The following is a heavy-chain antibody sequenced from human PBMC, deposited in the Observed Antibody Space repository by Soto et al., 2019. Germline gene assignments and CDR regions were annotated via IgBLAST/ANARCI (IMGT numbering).Heavy chain of an antibody. J-gene: IGHJ5*02. CDR2: IIPILGIA. CDR1: GGTFSSYT. D-gene: IGHD1-1*01. Sequence: QVQLVQSGAEVKKPGSSVKVSCKASGGTFSSYTISWVRQAPGQGLEWMGRIIPILGIANYAQKFQGRVTITADKSTSTAYMELSSLRSEDTAVYYCAREGTGTISSIFWFDPWGQGTLVTVSS. V-gene: IGHV1-69*08. CDR3: AREGTGTISSIFWFDP.